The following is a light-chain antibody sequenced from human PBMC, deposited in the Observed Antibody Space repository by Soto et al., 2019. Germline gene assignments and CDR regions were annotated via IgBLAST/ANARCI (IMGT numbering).Light chain of an antibody. V-gene: IGLV2-8*01. J-gene: IGLJ3*02. CDR1: SGDVGGHNF. CDR2: EVS. CDR3: SSYAGTNKV. Sequence: QSALTQPPSASGSPGRSVTISCTGTSGDVGGHNFVSWYQFHPGKAPKLIIYEVSKRPSGVPNRFSGSKSDNTASLTVSGLQAEDEADYFCSSYAGTNKVFGGGTKVTVL.